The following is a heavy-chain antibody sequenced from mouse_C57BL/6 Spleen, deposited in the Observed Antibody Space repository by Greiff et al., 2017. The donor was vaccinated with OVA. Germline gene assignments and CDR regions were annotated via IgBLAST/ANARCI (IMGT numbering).Heavy chain of an antibody. V-gene: IGHV5-4*01. CDR1: GFTFSSYA. CDR2: ISAGGSYT. Sequence: EVKLVESGGGLVKPGGSLKLSCAASGFTFSSYAMSWVRQTPEKRLEWVATISAGGSYTYYPDNVKGRFTISRDNAKNNLYLQMSHLKSEDTAMYYCARDQKPFAYWGQGTLVTVSA. CDR3: ARDQKPFAY. J-gene: IGHJ3*01.